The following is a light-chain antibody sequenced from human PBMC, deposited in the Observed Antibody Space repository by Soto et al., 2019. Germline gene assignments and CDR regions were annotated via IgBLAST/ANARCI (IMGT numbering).Light chain of an antibody. V-gene: IGKV3-20*01. CDR2: GAS. CDR3: QRYGSSCT. CDR1: QSVSNNY. Sequence: EIVCIQSPATPSFSPREGATLSSRASQSVSNNYLAWYQQNPGQATRLLIYGASNRTGGLPERFGGSGCGAYFPLTISILEADDVAEYCRQRYGSSCTFGPGTKVDIK. J-gene: IGKJ1*01.